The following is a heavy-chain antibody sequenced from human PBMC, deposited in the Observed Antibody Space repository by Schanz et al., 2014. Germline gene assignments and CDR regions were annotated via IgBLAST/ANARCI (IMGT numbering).Heavy chain of an antibody. CDR2: VKSKADGGTT. J-gene: IGHJ3*02. D-gene: IGHD1-20*01. CDR3: TTFNNRDALYI. Sequence: VQLVESGGGLVKPGGSLRLSCGASGFTFSNAWMTWVRQAQGKGLEWVGRVKSKADGGTTDYAAPVKGRFTVSRDDSRNTLYLQMNTLRTDDTALYYCTTFNNRDALYIWGQGTMVSVSS. V-gene: IGHV3-15*01. CDR1: GFTFSNAW.